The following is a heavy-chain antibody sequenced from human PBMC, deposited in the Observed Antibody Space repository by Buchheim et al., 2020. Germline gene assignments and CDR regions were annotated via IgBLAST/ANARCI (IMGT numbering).Heavy chain of an antibody. CDR1: GFTFSSYD. D-gene: IGHD6-6*01. CDR3: AKASGPSIYNGLDV. V-gene: IGHV3-23*04. J-gene: IGHJ6*02. Sequence: EVQLVESGGGLVQPGGSLRLSCAASGFTFSSYDMSWVRQAPGKGLEWVSGISGSGGTTFYAGSVKGRFTIHRDSSKNEMDLQMNSLRAEDTAVYHCAKASGPSIYNGLDVWGQGTT. CDR2: ISGSGGTT.